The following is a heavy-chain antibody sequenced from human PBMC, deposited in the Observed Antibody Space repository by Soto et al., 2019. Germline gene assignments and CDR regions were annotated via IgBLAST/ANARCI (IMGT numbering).Heavy chain of an antibody. Sequence: SSETLSLTCSVSGGSISSSGYYWGWIRQHPGKGLEWIGYIYYSGSTYYNPSLKSRVTISADTPKNHFSLKLTSVTAADTAVYYCARMTVFGVFHLDYWGQGTLVTVSS. CDR3: ARMTVFGVFHLDY. CDR2: IYYSGST. D-gene: IGHD3-3*01. V-gene: IGHV4-31*03. CDR1: GGSISSSGYY. J-gene: IGHJ4*02.